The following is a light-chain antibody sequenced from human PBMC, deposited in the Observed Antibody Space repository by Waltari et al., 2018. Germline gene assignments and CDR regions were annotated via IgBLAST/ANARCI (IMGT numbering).Light chain of an antibody. CDR1: KLGDKY. V-gene: IGLV3-1*01. Sequence: SYELTQPPSVSVSPGQTASITCSGDKLGDKYACWYQQKPGQSPVLVIYQDSKRPSGSPERFSGSNSGNTATLTISGTKAMDEADDYCQAWDSSTVVFGGGTKLTVL. CDR2: QDS. CDR3: QAWDSSTVV. J-gene: IGLJ2*01.